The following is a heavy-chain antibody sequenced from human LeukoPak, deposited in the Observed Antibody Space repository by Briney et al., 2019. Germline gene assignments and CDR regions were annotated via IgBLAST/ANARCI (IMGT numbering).Heavy chain of an antibody. CDR3: ARDHNYAFDN. D-gene: IGHD1-1*01. CDR2: IGIDSGNT. CDR1: GFPFIEYS. Sequence: GGSLRLSRTASGFPFIEYSMNWVRQVPGKGLEWIAYIGIDSGNTKYADSVRGRFTISADKTKNSLYVQMNSLRVEDTAVYYCARDHNYAFDNWGQGTLVSVAS. J-gene: IGHJ4*02. V-gene: IGHV3-48*01.